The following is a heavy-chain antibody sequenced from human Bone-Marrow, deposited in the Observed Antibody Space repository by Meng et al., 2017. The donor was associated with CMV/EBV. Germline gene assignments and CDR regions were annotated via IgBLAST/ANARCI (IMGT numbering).Heavy chain of an antibody. Sequence: SETLSLTCAVSGGSFSGYIWTWIRQPPGKGLEWIGEINHSGGTNYNPSLRSRVTVSVDTSKKQFSLRLNSVTAADTAVYYCARGLTEYYFDYWGQGTLVTVSS. CDR1: GGSFSGYI. V-gene: IGHV4-34*01. CDR2: INHSGGT. CDR3: ARGLTEYYFDY. J-gene: IGHJ4*02.